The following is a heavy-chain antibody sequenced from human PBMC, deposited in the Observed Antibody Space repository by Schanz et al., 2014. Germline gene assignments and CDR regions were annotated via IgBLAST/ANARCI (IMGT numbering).Heavy chain of an antibody. Sequence: DVQLVDSGGGLVQPGGSLRLSCAASGFTVSNSYIHWVRQAPGKGLEWVSGISGSGGSTYDADSVKGRFTISRDNSNNTVFLQMNSLRAEDTAVYYCARDQYYFGSGNPFDIWGQGTMVTVSS. D-gene: IGHD3-10*01. CDR3: ARDQYYFGSGNPFDI. CDR1: GFTVSNSY. J-gene: IGHJ3*02. CDR2: SGSGGST. V-gene: IGHV3-53*01.